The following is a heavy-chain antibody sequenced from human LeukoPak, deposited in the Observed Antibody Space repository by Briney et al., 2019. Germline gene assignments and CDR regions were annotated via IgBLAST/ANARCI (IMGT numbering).Heavy chain of an antibody. J-gene: IGHJ4*02. CDR3: AGGYGSSWYFDH. Sequence: SETLSLTCTVSGVSIRSYYWNWVRQSPGRGLEWIGYIHHSGSSHYNAFLKSRVTISSDTTNKNFPLKLNSVTAADTAVYYCAGGYGSSWYFDHWGQGTLVTVSS. D-gene: IGHD2-2*01. CDR1: GVSIRSYY. V-gene: IGHV4-59*01. CDR2: IHHSGSS.